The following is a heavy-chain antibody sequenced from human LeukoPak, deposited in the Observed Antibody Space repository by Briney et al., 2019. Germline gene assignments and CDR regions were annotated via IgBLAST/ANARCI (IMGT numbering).Heavy chain of an antibody. CDR1: GFTFSNYW. CDR2: INRDGSEG. V-gene: IGHV3-7*03. J-gene: IGHJ6*02. Sequence: GGSLRLSCAASGFTFSNYWMTWVRQAPGKGLEWVANINRDGSEGYYVDSVKGRFTISRDDAKSSLYLQMNSLRAEDTAVYYCARRNAMDVWGQGTTVIVFS. CDR3: ARRNAMDV.